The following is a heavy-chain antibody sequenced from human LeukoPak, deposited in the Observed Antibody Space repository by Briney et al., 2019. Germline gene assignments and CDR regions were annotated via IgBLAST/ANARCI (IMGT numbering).Heavy chain of an antibody. CDR3: ARVTWLGELGNWFDP. Sequence: SETLSLTCTVSGVSISSSYYYWGWIRQPPGKGLEWIGEIYHNGDTKYNPSFESRVTMSVDKSKTQFSLKLTSVTAADAAMYYCARVTWLGELGNWFDPWGQGALVSVSS. V-gene: IGHV4-39*07. CDR2: IYHNGDT. J-gene: IGHJ5*02. D-gene: IGHD3-10*01. CDR1: GVSISSSYYY.